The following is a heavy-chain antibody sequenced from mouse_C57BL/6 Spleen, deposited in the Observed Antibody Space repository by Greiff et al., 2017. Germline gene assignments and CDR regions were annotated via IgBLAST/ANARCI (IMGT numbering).Heavy chain of an antibody. CDR1: GFSFNTYA. D-gene: IGHD2-13*01. J-gene: IGHJ4*01. Sequence: EVQLQQSGGGLVQPKGSLKLSCAASGFSFNTYAMNWVRQAPGKGLEWVARIRSKSNNYATYYADSVKDRFTISRDDSKSRLYLQMNYLKTKDTARNYCVRHDYLIGAMDYWGQGTSVPVSS. CDR3: VRHDYLIGAMDY. V-gene: IGHV10-1*01. CDR2: IRSKSNNYAT.